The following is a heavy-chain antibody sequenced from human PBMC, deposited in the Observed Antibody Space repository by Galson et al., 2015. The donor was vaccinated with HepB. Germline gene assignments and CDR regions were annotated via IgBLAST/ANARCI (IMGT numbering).Heavy chain of an antibody. D-gene: IGHD6-19*01. CDR1: GYSLTELS. V-gene: IGHV1-24*01. J-gene: IGHJ4*02. CDR2: FDPEHGET. CDR3: ATDLEVTVAGY. Sequence: SVKVSCKVSGYSLTELSMHWVRQAPGKGLEWVGGFDPEHGETMYAQKFQGRLTMTEDTSTDTAYMELSSLRSEDTAVYFCATDLEVTVAGYWGQGTLVTVSS.